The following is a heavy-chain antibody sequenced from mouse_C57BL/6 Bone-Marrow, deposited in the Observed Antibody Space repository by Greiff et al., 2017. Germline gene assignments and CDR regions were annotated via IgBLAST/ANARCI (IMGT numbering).Heavy chain of an antibody. J-gene: IGHJ1*03. CDR2: IDPSDGYT. D-gene: IGHD1-1*01. CDR1: GYTFTSYW. V-gene: IGHV1-50*01. Sequence: QVQLQQPGAELVKPGASVKLSCKASGYTFTSYWMQWVKQRPGQGLEWIGDIDPSDGYTNYNEKFKGKATLTVDTSSSTAYMQLSSLTAEDSAVYSWARSDYDSSCWYFDVWGTGTTVTVSS. CDR3: ARSDYDSSCWYFDV.